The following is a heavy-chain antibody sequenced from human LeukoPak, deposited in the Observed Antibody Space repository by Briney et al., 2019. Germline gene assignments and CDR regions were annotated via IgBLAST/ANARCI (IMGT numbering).Heavy chain of an antibody. CDR1: GASIKSYY. CDR3: ARQPYMLGAYYFDY. J-gene: IGHJ4*02. Sequence: SETLSLTCTVSGASIKSYYWSWIRQPPGKGLEWIGYIFYSGDTNYNPSLKSRVTLSVDTSKNQFSLNLRSVTAADTAVYYCARQPYMLGAYYFDYWDQGTLVTVSS. CDR2: IFYSGDT. D-gene: IGHD1-26*01. V-gene: IGHV4-59*08.